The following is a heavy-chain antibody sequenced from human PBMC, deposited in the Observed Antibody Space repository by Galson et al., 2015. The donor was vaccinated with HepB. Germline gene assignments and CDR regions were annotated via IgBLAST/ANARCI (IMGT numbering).Heavy chain of an antibody. D-gene: IGHD6-13*01. J-gene: IGHJ6*02. Sequence: SLRLSCAASGFTVSSSYMSWVRQAPGKGLEWVSVIYTGGTTYYAESVKGRFSISRDDSKNTVYLQLNSLRAEDTAVYYCTRDQSSTLGYGMDVWGQGTTVTVSS. CDR2: IYTGGTT. V-gene: IGHV3-53*01. CDR1: GFTVSSSY. CDR3: TRDQSSTLGYGMDV.